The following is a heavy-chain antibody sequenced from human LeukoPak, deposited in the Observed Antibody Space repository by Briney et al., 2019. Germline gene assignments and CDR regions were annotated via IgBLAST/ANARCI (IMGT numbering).Heavy chain of an antibody. J-gene: IGHJ4*01. CDR1: VFNFIDYS. CDR3: ARDHRYAFDN. CDR2: IGISSCNT. Sequence: GGSLRLSCAASVFNFIDYSMNWVRQAPGKGLEWISYIGISSCNTKYAASVKGRFTISRDKARNSLYLQMTRLRVEDTAMYYCARDHRYAFDNWGQGSLVTVSS. V-gene: IGHV3-48*01. D-gene: IGHD5-12*01.